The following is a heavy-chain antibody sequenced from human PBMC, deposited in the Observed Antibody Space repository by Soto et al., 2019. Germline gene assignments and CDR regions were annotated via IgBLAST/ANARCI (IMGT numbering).Heavy chain of an antibody. Sequence: GGSLRLSCAASGFTFSSYAMSWVRQAPGKGLEWASAISGSGGSTYYADSVKGRFTISRDNSKNTLYLQMNSLRAEDTAIYYCAKGLRGYGAYYYYMDVWGKGTTVTVSS. CDR2: ISGSGGST. J-gene: IGHJ6*03. V-gene: IGHV3-23*01. CDR1: GFTFSSYA. D-gene: IGHD5-12*01. CDR3: AKGLRGYGAYYYYMDV.